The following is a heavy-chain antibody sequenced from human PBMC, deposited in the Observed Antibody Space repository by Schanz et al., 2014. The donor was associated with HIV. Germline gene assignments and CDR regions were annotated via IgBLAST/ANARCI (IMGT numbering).Heavy chain of an antibody. CDR2: IKEDGSVI. Sequence: VQLVESGGGLVKPGGSLRLSCAASGFTFSDYYMTWIRQAPGKGLEWVANIKEDGSVINYVDSVKGRFTISRDNVKNSLFLQMNSLRAEDTAMYYCARDVGAGANDYWGQGTLVTVSS. J-gene: IGHJ4*02. CDR3: ARDVGAGANDY. V-gene: IGHV3-7*01. CDR1: GFTFSDYY. D-gene: IGHD1-26*01.